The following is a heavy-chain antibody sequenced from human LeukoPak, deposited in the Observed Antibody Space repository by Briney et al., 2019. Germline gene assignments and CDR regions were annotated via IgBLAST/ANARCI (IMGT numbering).Heavy chain of an antibody. CDR1: GFTFSSYW. CDR2: IKQDGSEK. V-gene: IGHV3-7*01. J-gene: IGHJ6*02. D-gene: IGHD6-19*01. CDR3: GRDWLSYGMDV. Sequence: GRSLRLSCAASGFTFSSYWMSWVSQAPGKVMEWVANIKQDGSEKYYVDSVKGRCTISRDNAKKSLYLQMDSLRGEDTAVYYCGRDWLSYGMDVWGQGTTVTVSS.